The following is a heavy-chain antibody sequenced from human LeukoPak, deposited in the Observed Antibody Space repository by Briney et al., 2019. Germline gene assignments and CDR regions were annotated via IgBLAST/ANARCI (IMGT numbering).Heavy chain of an antibody. CDR1: GFTISIYN. CDR3: ARDSSDIVVVYGFDY. D-gene: IGHD2-2*01. J-gene: IGHJ4*02. V-gene: IGHV3-30-3*01. CDR2: MSYDGSNK. Sequence: GGSLRLSCAASGFTISIYNMHWVRQAPGKGLEWVAVMSYDGSNKYHADSVKGRFTLPRDNSKNTLYLQMSSLRAEDTAVYYCARDSSDIVVVYGFDYWGQGTLVTVSS.